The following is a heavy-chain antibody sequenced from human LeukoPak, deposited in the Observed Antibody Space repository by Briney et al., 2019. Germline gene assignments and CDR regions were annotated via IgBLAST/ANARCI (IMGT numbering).Heavy chain of an antibody. D-gene: IGHD4-23*01. CDR2: IYPGDSDT. CDR3: ARRRDYGGNSEKAPFDY. J-gene: IGHJ4*02. Sequence: GESLKISCKGSGYSFTSYWIGWVRQMPGKGLEWMGIIYPGDSDTRYSPSFQGQVTISADKSISTAYLQWSSLEASDTAMYYCARRRDYGGNSEKAPFDYWGQGTLVTVSS. V-gene: IGHV5-51*01. CDR1: GYSFTSYW.